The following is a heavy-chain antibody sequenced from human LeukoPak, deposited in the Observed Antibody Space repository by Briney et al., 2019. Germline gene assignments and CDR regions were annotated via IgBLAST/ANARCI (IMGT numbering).Heavy chain of an antibody. Sequence: GGSLRLSCAVSGFTFSRYSMNWVRRAPGKGLQWVSSISSGSSYVYYSDSVKGRFAISRDNAKNSLFLQMNFLRAEDTAVYYCSRRNLASRGDYWGQGTLVTVSS. CDR2: ISSGSSYV. CDR1: GFTFSRYS. J-gene: IGHJ4*02. D-gene: IGHD3-3*02. CDR3: SRRNLASRGDY. V-gene: IGHV3-21*01.